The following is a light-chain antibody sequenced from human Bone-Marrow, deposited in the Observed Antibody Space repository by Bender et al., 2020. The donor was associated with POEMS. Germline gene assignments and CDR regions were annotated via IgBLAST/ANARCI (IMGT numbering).Light chain of an antibody. CDR1: SGDVGTYNY. CDR3: SSYTSTSTLVV. Sequence: SALTQPASVSGSPGQSITISCTGTSGDVGTYNYVSWYQQHPGKAPKLMIHEVSNRPSGVSNRFSGSKSGNTASLTISGLQAEDEADYYCSSYTSTSTLVVFGGGTKLTVL. V-gene: IGLV2-14*01. CDR2: EVS. J-gene: IGLJ2*01.